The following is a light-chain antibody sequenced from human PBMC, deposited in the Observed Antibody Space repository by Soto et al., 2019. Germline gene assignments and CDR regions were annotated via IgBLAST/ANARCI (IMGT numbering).Light chain of an antibody. CDR2: DAS. V-gene: IGKV1-5*01. Sequence: DIQMTQSPSTLSASVGDRVTITCRASQSVFSWLAWYQQKPGQAPKLLIYDASTLEGGVPSRFSGSGSGTEFTLTIGGLQPDDFATYHCQQYTSFSWSFGQGTKVDIK. CDR1: QSVFSW. J-gene: IGKJ1*01. CDR3: QQYTSFSWS.